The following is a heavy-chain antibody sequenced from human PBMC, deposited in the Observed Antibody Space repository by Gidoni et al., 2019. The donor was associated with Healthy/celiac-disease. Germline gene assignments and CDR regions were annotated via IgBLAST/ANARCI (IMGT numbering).Heavy chain of an antibody. CDR1: GSSFTSYW. D-gene: IGHD6-19*01. J-gene: IGHJ4*02. CDR2: IYPGDSDT. CDR3: ARHILGSGWYYFDY. Sequence: EVQLLQSGAEVKKPGEYLKISCKGSGSSFTSYWIGWVRQMPGKGLAWMGIIYPGDSDTSYRPSFQGQGTISADKAISTAYLQWSSLKASDTAMYYCARHILGSGWYYFDYWGQVTLVTVSS. V-gene: IGHV5-51*01.